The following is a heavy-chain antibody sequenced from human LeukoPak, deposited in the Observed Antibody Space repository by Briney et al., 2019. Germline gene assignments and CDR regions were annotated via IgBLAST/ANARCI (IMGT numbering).Heavy chain of an antibody. CDR1: GFTFSTYA. CDR3: AKGDAVTAIFPLDY. CDR2: ISGSGGTT. D-gene: IGHD2-21*02. V-gene: IGHV3-23*01. Sequence: GGSLRLSCAASGFTFSTYAMNWVREAPGKGLEWVSGISGSGGTTYYADSVQGRFTISRDNSKKTVFLQMNSLRAEDTAVYYCAKGDAVTAIFPLDYWGQGTLVIVSS. J-gene: IGHJ4*02.